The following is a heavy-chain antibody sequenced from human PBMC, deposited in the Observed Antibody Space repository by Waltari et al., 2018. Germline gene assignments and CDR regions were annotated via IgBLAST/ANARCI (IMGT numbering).Heavy chain of an antibody. CDR2: IHGSGRS. CDR3: ARDRGRGLYLDS. J-gene: IGHJ4*02. CDR1: GDSISGTYW. Sequence: QVQLQESGPGLVKPSGTLSVTCAVSGDSISGTYWWSWVRRPPGKGLEWIGQIHGSGRSNYHPSLESRVTVSIDTSNNHFSLKVTSATAADTAVYYCARDRGRGLYLDSWGQGTLVTVSP. D-gene: IGHD2-15*01. V-gene: IGHV4-4*02.